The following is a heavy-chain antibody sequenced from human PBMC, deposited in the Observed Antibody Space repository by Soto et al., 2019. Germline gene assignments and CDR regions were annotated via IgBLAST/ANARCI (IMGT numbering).Heavy chain of an antibody. V-gene: IGHV3-21*06. J-gene: IGHJ4*02. Sequence: LRLSCAATGLTFTRYSMNWVRQAPGKGLEWVSSISSTTNYIYYGDSMKGRFTISRDNAKNSLYLEMNSLRAEDTAVYYCARESEDLTSNFDYWGQGTLVTVSS. CDR1: GLTFTRYS. CDR3: ARESEDLTSNFDY. CDR2: ISSTTNYI.